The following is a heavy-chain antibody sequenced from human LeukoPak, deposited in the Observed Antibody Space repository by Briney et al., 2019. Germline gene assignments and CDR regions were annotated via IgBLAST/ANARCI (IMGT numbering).Heavy chain of an antibody. CDR1: GFSFSNYW. J-gene: IGHJ4*03. D-gene: IGHD1-1*01. Sequence: LGGSLRLSCAASGFSFSNYWMSWVRQAPGKGLEWVANIDPHGSETQYVGSVKGRFTTSRDNAKNSLYVQMNSLRAEDTAIYYCARIWYFGDNNWRYFDYWGQGTLVTVAS. CDR3: ARIWYFGDNNWRYFDY. CDR2: IDPHGSET. V-gene: IGHV3-7*01.